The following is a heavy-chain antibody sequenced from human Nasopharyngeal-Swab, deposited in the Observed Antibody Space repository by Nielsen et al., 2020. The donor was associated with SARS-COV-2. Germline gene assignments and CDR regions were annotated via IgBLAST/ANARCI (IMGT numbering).Heavy chain of an antibody. V-gene: IGHV4-59*01. CDR2: IYYSGST. Sequence: SETLSLTCTVSGGSISGYYWSWIRQPPGKGLEWIGYIYYSGSTNYNPSLKSRVTISVDTSKNQFSLKLSSVTAADTAVYYCARVSFRGDYGDAFDIWGQGTMVTVSS. J-gene: IGHJ3*02. D-gene: IGHD3-10*01. CDR3: ARVSFRGDYGDAFDI. CDR1: GGSISGYY.